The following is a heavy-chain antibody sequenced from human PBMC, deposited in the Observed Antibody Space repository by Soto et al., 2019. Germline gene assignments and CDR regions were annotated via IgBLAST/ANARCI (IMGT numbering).Heavy chain of an antibody. CDR1: GYTFTSYD. D-gene: IGHD3-10*01. V-gene: IGHV1-8*01. J-gene: IGHJ6*03. CDR3: EGPTGGFGVLTDYMDV. CDR2: MKPNSGNT. Sequence: QVQLVQSGAEVKKPGASVKVSCKASGYTFTSYDINWVRQATAQGLEWMGWMKPNSGNTGYAQKFQGRVTMTSKSSISTAYKEVSSVGSEGRVGSCREGPTGGFGVLTDYMDVWGKGTTVTVSS.